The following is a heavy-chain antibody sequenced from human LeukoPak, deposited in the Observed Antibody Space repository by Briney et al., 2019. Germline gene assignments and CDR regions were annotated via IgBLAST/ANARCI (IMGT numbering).Heavy chain of an antibody. V-gene: IGHV3-21*01. CDR3: ARGLYPDYYVSSGSSPPEH. Sequence: GGSLRLSCAASGFTFSTYAMNWVRQAPGKGLEWVSSISSSGSYIYYADSMQGRFTISRDNSRNSLFLQMNSLRAEDTAVYYCARGLYPDYYVSSGSSPPEHWGQGTLVTVSS. CDR2: ISSSGSYI. J-gene: IGHJ1*01. D-gene: IGHD3-22*01. CDR1: GFTFSTYA.